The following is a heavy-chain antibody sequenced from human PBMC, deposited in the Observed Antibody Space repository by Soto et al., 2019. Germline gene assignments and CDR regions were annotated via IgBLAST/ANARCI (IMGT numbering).Heavy chain of an antibody. D-gene: IGHD2-15*01. CDR1: GFTFSSYA. CDR2: ISGSGGST. Sequence: GGSLRLSCAASGFTFSSYAMSWVRQAPGKGLEWVSAISGSGGSTYYADSVKGRFTISRDNSKNTLYLQMNSLRAEDTAVYYCAKDWGDIVVVVAATVLVDVWGKGTTVTVSS. J-gene: IGHJ6*04. CDR3: AKDWGDIVVVVAATVLVDV. V-gene: IGHV3-23*01.